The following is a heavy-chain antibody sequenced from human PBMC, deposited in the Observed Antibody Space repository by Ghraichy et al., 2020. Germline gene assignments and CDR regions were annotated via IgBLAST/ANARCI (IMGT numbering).Heavy chain of an antibody. V-gene: IGHV1-2*06. CDR1: GYTFTAYY. CDR2: ITPNSGDA. D-gene: IGHD1-14*01. Sequence: ASVKVSCKASGYTFTAYYMNWVRQAPGHGLEWMGRITPNSGDANYAQKFQGRVTVTSDTSISTAYMEVSGLRSDDTAIYYCARDFFSSITSPNYYYGMDVWGQGTTVTVSS. J-gene: IGHJ6*02. CDR3: ARDFFSSITSPNYYYGMDV.